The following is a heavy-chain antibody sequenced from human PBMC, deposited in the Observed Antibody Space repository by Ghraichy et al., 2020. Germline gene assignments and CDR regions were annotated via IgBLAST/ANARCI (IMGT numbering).Heavy chain of an antibody. D-gene: IGHD3-3*01. CDR2: IYYSGST. CDR3: ARGCRRDFWSLDYFDY. CDR1: GGSISSSSYY. Sequence: SETLSLTCTVSGGSISSSSYYWGWIRQPPGKGLEWIGSIYYSGSTYYNPSLKSRVTISVDTSKNQFSLKLSSVTAADTAVYYCARGCRRDFWSLDYFDYWGQGTLVTVSS. V-gene: IGHV4-39*01. J-gene: IGHJ4*02.